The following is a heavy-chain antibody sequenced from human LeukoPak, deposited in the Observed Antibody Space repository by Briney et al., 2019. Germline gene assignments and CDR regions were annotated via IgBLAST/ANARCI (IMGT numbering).Heavy chain of an antibody. CDR2: ISTSGST. J-gene: IGHJ4*02. D-gene: IGHD3-10*01. CDR3: ARETGSGSYYKGGLFDY. V-gene: IGHV4-61*02. CDR1: GGSISSGSYY. Sequence: KPSETLSLTCTVSGGSISSGSYYWSWIRQPAGKGLEWIGRISTSGSTNYNPSLKSRVTISVDTSKNQFSLKLSSVTAADTAVYYCARETGSGSYYKGGLFDYWGQGTLVTVSS.